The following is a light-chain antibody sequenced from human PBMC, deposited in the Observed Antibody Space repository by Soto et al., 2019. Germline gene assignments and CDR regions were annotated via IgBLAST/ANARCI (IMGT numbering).Light chain of an antibody. V-gene: IGLV1-40*01. CDR2: GNS. J-gene: IGLJ3*02. Sequence: QSVLTQPPSVSGAPGQRVTISCTGSSSNIGAGYDVHWYQQLPGTAPKLLIYGNSNRPSGVPDRFSGSKSGTSASLAITGLQAEDEADYYCHSYDSSLSGWVFGGGTQLTV. CDR1: SSNIGAGYD. CDR3: HSYDSSLSGWV.